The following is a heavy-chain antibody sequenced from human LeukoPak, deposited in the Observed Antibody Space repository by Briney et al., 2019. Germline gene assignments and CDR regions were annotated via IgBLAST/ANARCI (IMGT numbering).Heavy chain of an antibody. CDR3: ARGSQRYYYDSSGYYYAYYFDY. CDR1: GFTFSTYG. V-gene: IGHV3-33*01. Sequence: PGGSLRLSCAASGFTFSTYGMHWVRQAPGKGLEWVAIIWYDGGNKYYADSVKGRFTISRDNSKNTLYLQINSLRAEDTAVYYCARGSQRYYYDSSGYYYAYYFDYWGQGTLVTVSS. D-gene: IGHD3-22*01. CDR2: IWYDGGNK. J-gene: IGHJ4*02.